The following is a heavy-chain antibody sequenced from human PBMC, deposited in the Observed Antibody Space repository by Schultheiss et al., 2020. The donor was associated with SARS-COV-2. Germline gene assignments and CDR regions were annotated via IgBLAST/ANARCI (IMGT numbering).Heavy chain of an antibody. V-gene: IGHV1-18*01. D-gene: IGHD6-13*01. CDR1: GYTFTSYG. J-gene: IGHJ6*03. CDR2: ISAYNGNT. CDR3: AREGAAAAGGPGYYYYYYMDV. Sequence: ASVKVSCKASGYTFTSYGISWVRQAPGQGLEWMGWISAYNGNTNYAQKLQGRVTMTTDTSTSTAYMELRSLRSDDTAVYYCAREGAAAAGGPGYYYYYYMDVWGKGTTVTVSS.